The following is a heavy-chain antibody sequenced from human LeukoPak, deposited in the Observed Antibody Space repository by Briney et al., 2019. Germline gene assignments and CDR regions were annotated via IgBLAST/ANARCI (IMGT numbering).Heavy chain of an antibody. D-gene: IGHD2-2*01. Sequence: SETLSLTCTISGGSISSYYWSWVRQPPGKGLEWIGNIYYRGSTSYNPSLKSRVTISVDTSKNQISLKLSSVTAADTAVYYCARGIVVVPAAIWGQGTLVAVSS. V-gene: IGHV4-59*01. J-gene: IGHJ4*02. CDR3: ARGIVVVPAAI. CDR1: GGSISSYY. CDR2: IYYRGST.